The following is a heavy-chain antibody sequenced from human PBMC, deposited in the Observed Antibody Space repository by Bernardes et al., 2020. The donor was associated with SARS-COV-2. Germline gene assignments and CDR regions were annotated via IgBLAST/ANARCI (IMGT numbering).Heavy chain of an antibody. CDR1: GGSISSSGFY. CDR3: ARYGYSYDLRAFDI. V-gene: IGHV4-39*01. D-gene: IGHD5-18*01. Sequence: ETLSLTCTVSGGSISSSGFYWGWIRQPPGKGLEWIGSVSYSGNTYYNPSLKSRVTMSVDTSKNQFSLKLSSVTAADTAVYYCARYGYSYDLRAFDIWGQATMVTVSS. J-gene: IGHJ3*02. CDR2: VSYSGNT.